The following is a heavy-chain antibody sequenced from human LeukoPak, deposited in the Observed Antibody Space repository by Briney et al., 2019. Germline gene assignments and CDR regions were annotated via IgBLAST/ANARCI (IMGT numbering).Heavy chain of an antibody. Sequence: ASVKVSCKASGYTFTDYYMHWVRQAPGQALEWMGWINPNSGGTNYAQKFQGRVTMTRDTSISTAYMELSRLRFDDTAVYYCARDSSTMVRGVTIDLYAMDVWGQGTTVTVSS. V-gene: IGHV1-2*02. CDR2: INPNSGGT. CDR3: ARDSSTMVRGVTIDLYAMDV. CDR1: GYTFTDYY. J-gene: IGHJ6*02. D-gene: IGHD3-10*01.